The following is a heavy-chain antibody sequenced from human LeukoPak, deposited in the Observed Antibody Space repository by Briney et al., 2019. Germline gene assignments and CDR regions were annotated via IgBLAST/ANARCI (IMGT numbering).Heavy chain of an antibody. CDR3: ARGDRQLVPNGDY. CDR2: INSDGSST. Sequence: GGSLRLSCAASGFTYSSYWMHWVRQAPGKGLEWVSRINSDGSSTSYADSVKGRFTISRDNAKNSLYLQMNSLRAEDTAVYYCARGDRQLVPNGDYWGQGTLVTVSS. D-gene: IGHD6-6*01. J-gene: IGHJ4*02. CDR1: GFTYSSYW. V-gene: IGHV3-74*01.